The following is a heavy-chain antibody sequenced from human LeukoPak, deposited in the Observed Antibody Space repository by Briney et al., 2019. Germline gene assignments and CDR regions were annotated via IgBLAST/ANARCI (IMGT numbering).Heavy chain of an antibody. CDR2: IYYSGST. V-gene: IGHV4-39*07. D-gene: IGHD3-10*01. J-gene: IGHJ4*02. Sequence: NSSETLSLTCTVSGGSIRSSNYNWGWIRQPPGKGLEWIGSIYYSGSTYYNPSLKSRVTISVDTSKNQFSLKLSSVTAADTAVYYCARGRSKGVRGVIGYWGQGTLVTVSS. CDR1: GGSIRSSNYN. CDR3: ARGRSKGVRGVIGY.